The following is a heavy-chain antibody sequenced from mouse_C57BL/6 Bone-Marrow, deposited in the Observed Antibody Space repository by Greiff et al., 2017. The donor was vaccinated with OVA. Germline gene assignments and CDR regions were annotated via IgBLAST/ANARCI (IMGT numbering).Heavy chain of an antibody. CDR3: AWPRSFAY. V-gene: IGHV5-17*01. CDR2: ISSGSGTI. CDR1: GFTFSDYG. Sequence: EVQLVESGGGLVKPGGSLKLSCAASGFTFSDYGLHWVRQAPEKGLEWVAYISSGSGTICYADKVKGRFTISRDNAKNSLFLQMTSLRSDDTAMYYCAWPRSFAYWGQGTLVTVSA. J-gene: IGHJ3*01.